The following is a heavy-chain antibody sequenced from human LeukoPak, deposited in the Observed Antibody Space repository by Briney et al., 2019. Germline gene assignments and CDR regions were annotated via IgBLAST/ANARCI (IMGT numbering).Heavy chain of an antibody. Sequence: ASVKVSCKASGYTFTTYGISWLRQAPGQGLEWMGWISTYNGDTNYAQKLQGRVTLTTDTSTSTVYMELRSLRSDDTAVYYCARATNVDIVSTIGYWGQGTLVTVSS. J-gene: IGHJ4*02. V-gene: IGHV1-18*01. D-gene: IGHD5/OR15-5a*01. CDR2: ISTYNGDT. CDR3: ARATNVDIVSTIGY. CDR1: GYTFTTYG.